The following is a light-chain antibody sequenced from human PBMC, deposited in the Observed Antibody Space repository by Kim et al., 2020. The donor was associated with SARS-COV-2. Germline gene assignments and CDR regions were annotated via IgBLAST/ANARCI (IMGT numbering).Light chain of an antibody. Sequence: PGQSITISCTGTSSDVGSYNLVSWYQQHPGKAPKLMIYEVSKRPSGVSNRFSGSKSGNTASLTISGLQAEDEADYYCCSYAGSRKVFGGGTKLTVL. CDR2: EVS. CDR1: SSDVGSYNL. J-gene: IGLJ3*02. V-gene: IGLV2-23*02. CDR3: CSYAGSRKV.